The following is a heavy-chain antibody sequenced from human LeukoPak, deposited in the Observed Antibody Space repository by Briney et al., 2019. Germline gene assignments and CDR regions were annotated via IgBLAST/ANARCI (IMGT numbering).Heavy chain of an antibody. CDR3: AKAGNVIVVAQIDY. J-gene: IGHJ4*02. CDR1: GYSFTSYW. CDR2: IRYDGSNK. D-gene: IGHD3-22*01. Sequence: GESLKISCKGSGYSFTSYWIGWVRQMPGKGLEWVAFIRYDGSNKYYADSVKGRFTISRDNSKNTLYLQMNSLRAEDTAVYYCAKAGNVIVVAQIDYWGQGTLVTVSS. V-gene: IGHV3-30*02.